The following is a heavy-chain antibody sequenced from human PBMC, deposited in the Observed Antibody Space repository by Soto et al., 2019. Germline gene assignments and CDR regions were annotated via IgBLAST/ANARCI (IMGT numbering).Heavy chain of an antibody. Sequence: PGGSLRLSCAASGFTFSGYAMSWVRQAPGKGLEWVSAISGSGGSTYYADSVKGRFTISRDNSKNTLYLQMNSLRAEDTAVYYCAKGGWSYYYYGMDVWGQGTTVTVSS. D-gene: IGHD6-19*01. CDR2: ISGSGGST. J-gene: IGHJ6*02. CDR3: AKGGWSYYYYGMDV. CDR1: GFTFSGYA. V-gene: IGHV3-23*01.